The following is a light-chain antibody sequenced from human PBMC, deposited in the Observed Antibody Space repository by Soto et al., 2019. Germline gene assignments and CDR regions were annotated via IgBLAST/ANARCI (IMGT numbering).Light chain of an antibody. J-gene: IGKJ1*01. CDR1: QSISGW. Sequence: DIQMTQSPPTLSASVGDRVTITCRASQSISGWLAWYQQKPGKAPNLLIYQASTLESGVPSRFSGSGSGTEFPPTVSSLQPDGFADYHCQQHNTSARTFGQGTKVEIK. CDR2: QAS. V-gene: IGKV1-5*03. CDR3: QQHNTSART.